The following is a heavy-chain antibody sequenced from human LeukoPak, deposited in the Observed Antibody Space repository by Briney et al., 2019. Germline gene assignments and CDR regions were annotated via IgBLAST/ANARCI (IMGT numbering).Heavy chain of an antibody. V-gene: IGHV1-8*01. CDR2: MNPRNGNT. Sequence: GASVKVSCKASGYTFTNYEINWVRQATGQGLEWMGRMNPRNGNTAYAQKFQGRVTMTRDTSITTAYLELSSLTSDDTAVYYCVKAAITLTLNADWFEPWGQGTLVTVSS. CDR3: VKAAITLTLNADWFEP. CDR1: GYTFTNYE. J-gene: IGHJ5*02. D-gene: IGHD5-18*01.